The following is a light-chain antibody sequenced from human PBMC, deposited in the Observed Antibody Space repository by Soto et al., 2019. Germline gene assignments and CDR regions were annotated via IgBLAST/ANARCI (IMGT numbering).Light chain of an antibody. Sequence: DIPMTQSPSTLSASVGDRVTISCRASQSIQTWLAWYQQKPGKAPNLLIFDASALAVGVSSRFSGSGSGAEFTLTISSLQADDFATYYCQQYASYPYTFGRGTRLEIK. J-gene: IGKJ2*01. CDR2: DAS. CDR1: QSIQTW. V-gene: IGKV1-5*01. CDR3: QQYASYPYT.